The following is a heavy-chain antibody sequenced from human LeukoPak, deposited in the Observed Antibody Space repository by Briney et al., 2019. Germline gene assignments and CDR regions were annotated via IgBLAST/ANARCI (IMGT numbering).Heavy chain of an antibody. D-gene: IGHD3-22*01. CDR3: ARDKGYYDSSGYYYVGAFDI. Sequence: ASAKVSCKASGYTFTSYGISWVRQAPGQGLEWMGWISAYNGNTNYAQKLQGRVTMTTDTSTSTAYMELRSLRSDDTAVYYCARDKGYYDSSGYYYVGAFDIWGQGTMVTVSS. CDR1: GYTFTSYG. V-gene: IGHV1-18*01. CDR2: ISAYNGNT. J-gene: IGHJ3*02.